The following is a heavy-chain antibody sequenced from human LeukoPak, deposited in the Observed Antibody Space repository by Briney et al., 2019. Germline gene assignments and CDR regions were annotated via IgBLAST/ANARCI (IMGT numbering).Heavy chain of an antibody. CDR1: GGSISSYY. J-gene: IGHJ4*02. Sequence: PSETLSLTCTVSGGSISSYYWSWIRQSPGKGLEWIGYIYYTGSTNYSPSLKSRVTISEGTSKNQISLKLNSVTAADTAVYYCARSQYCSGGSCWFDYWGQGTLVTVSS. D-gene: IGHD2-15*01. CDR3: ARSQYCSGGSCWFDY. V-gene: IGHV4-59*01. CDR2: IYYTGST.